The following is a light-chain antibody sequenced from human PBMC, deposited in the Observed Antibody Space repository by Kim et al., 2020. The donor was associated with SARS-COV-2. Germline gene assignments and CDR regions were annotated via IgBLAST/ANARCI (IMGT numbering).Light chain of an antibody. CDR1: QSISSY. CDR3: QQSYSTPSIT. V-gene: IGKV1-39*01. CDR2: PAS. J-gene: IGKJ5*01. Sequence: DIQMTQSPSSLSASVGDRVTITCRASQSISSYLNWYQQKPGKAPKLLIYPASSLQSGVPSRFSGSGSGTDFTLTISSLQPEDFATYYCQQSYSTPSITFGQGTRLEIK.